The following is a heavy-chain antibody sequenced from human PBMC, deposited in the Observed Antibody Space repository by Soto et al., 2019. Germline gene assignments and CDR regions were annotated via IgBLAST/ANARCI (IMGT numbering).Heavy chain of an antibody. Sequence: ETLSLTCTVSVGSISSYYWSWIRQPAGKGLEWIGRIYTSGSTNYNPSLKSRVTMSVDTSKNHFYLKLTSVTAADSAVYYCARGGDNYDGSGYHYTALLASWGQGTLVTVYS. CDR1: VGSISSYY. V-gene: IGHV4-4*07. CDR3: ARGGDNYDGSGYHYTALLAS. CDR2: IYTSGST. D-gene: IGHD3-22*01. J-gene: IGHJ5*02.